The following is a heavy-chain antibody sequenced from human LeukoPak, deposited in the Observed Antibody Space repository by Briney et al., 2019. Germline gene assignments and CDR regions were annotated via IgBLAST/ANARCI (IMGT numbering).Heavy chain of an antibody. V-gene: IGHV3-74*01. Sequence: GGSLRLSCAASGFTFSSYWMHWVRQAPGKGLVWVSRINSDVSSTSYADSVKGRFTISRDNAKNTLYLQMNSLRAEDTAVYYCARESSVGAHKAFDYWRQGTLVTVSS. D-gene: IGHD1-26*01. J-gene: IGHJ4*02. CDR1: GFTFSSYW. CDR3: ARESSVGAHKAFDY. CDR2: INSDVSST.